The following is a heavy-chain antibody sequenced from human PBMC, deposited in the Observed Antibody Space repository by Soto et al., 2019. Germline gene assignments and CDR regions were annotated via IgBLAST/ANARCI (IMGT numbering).Heavy chain of an antibody. CDR2: ISSSSTYI. CDR3: ATIRRDGYNHFDY. V-gene: IGHV3-21*01. J-gene: IGHJ4*02. Sequence: EVPLVESGGGLVKPGGSLRLSCAASGFTFSSSSMNWFRQAPGKGLEWVSSISSSSTYIYYADSVQGRFTISRDNARKSVYRQMKGLRAEDTAVYYCATIRRDGYNHFDYWGQGALVAVSS. CDR1: GFTFSSSS. D-gene: IGHD5-12*01.